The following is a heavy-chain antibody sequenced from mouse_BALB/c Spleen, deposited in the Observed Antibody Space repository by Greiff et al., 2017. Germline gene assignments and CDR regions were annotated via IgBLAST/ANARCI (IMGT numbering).Heavy chain of an antibody. D-gene: IGHD1-1*01. V-gene: IGHV1-9*01. CDR3: ARSTTTRSYFDY. J-gene: IGHJ2*01. Sequence: QVQLQQSGAELMKPGASVKISCKATGYTFSSYWIEWVKQRPGHGLEWIGEILPGSGSTNYNEKFQGKATFTADTTSNTSYMQLSSLTSEDSAVYYCARSTTTRSYFDYWGEGTTLTVSS. CDR2: ILPGSGST. CDR1: GYTFSSYW.